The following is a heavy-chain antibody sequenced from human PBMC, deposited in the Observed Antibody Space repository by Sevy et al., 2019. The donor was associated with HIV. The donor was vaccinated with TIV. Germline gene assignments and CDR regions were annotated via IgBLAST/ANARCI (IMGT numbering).Heavy chain of an antibody. J-gene: IGHJ4*02. Sequence: ASVKVSCKASGYSITRYYMHWVRQVPGQGLEWMGIINPSDGGTTYAQKFQGRVTMTTNTSTSTVYMELSSLRCEDTAVYYCASYTTGSRGDYWGQGTLVTVSS. D-gene: IGHD1-1*01. CDR1: GYSITRYY. CDR2: INPSDGGT. V-gene: IGHV1-46*01. CDR3: ASYTTGSRGDY.